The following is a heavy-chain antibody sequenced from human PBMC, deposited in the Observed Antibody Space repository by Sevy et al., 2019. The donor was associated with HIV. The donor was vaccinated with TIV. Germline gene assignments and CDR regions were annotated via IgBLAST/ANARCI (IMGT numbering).Heavy chain of an antibody. D-gene: IGHD3-22*01. CDR1: GFSLSTSGVG. J-gene: IGHJ3*02. CDR3: AHYPQDILYYYDSSGYWEDAFDI. CDR2: IYWDDDK. V-gene: IGHV2-5*02. Sequence: SGPTLVNPTQTLTLTCTFSGFSLSTSGVGVGWIRQPPGKALEWLALIYWDDDKRYSPSLKSRLTITKDTSKNQVVLTMTNMDPLDTATYYCAHYPQDILYYYDSSGYWEDAFDIWGQGTMVTVSS.